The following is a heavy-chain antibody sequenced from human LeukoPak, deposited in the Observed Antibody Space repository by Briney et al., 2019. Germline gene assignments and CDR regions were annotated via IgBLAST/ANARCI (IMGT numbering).Heavy chain of an antibody. CDR2: ISSSGSTI. V-gene: IGHV3-48*03. D-gene: IGHD6-19*01. CDR1: GFTFSSYE. CDR3: ARVPTSIAVAEDYY. Sequence: PGGSLRLSCAASGFTFSSYEMNWVRQAPGKGLEWVSYISSSGSTIYYADSVKGRFTISRDNAKNSLYLQMNSLRAEDTAVYYCARVPTSIAVAEDYYWGQGTLVTVSS. J-gene: IGHJ4*02.